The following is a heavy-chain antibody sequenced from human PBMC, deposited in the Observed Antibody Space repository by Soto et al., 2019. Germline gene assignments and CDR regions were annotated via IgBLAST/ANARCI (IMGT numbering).Heavy chain of an antibody. CDR3: AKTANGWFSAFDI. CDR2: ISGSGGTT. D-gene: IGHD6-19*01. V-gene: IGHV3-23*01. CDR1: GFTFSSYA. Sequence: EVQLLESGGGLVQPGGSLRLSCAASGFTFSSYAMSWVRQAPGKGLEWVSAISGSGGTTYYADSGKGRFTFSRDNSKNTLYLQMNSLGAEDTAVYYCAKTANGWFSAFDIWGQGTMVTVSS. J-gene: IGHJ3*02.